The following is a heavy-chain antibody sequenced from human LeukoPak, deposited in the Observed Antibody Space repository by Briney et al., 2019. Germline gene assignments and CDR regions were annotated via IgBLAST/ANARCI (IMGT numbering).Heavy chain of an antibody. J-gene: IGHJ5*02. CDR2: ISSSSSYI. Sequence: GGSLRLSCAASGFTFSSYSMNWVRQAPGKGLEWVSSISSSSSYIYYADSVKGRFTISRDNAKNSLYLQMNSLRAEDTAVYYCAKAMGHYYGSGSYYPWGQGTLVTVSS. V-gene: IGHV3-21*04. CDR1: GFTFSSYS. CDR3: AKAMGHYYGSGSYYP. D-gene: IGHD3-10*01.